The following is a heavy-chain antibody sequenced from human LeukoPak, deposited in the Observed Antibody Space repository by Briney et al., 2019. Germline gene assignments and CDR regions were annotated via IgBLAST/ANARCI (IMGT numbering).Heavy chain of an antibody. CDR1: GGPFSGYF. V-gene: IGHV4-34*01. Sequence: SETLSLTCAVSGGPFSGYFWSWIRKSSGKGLEWIGEIHNSGTTNYNPSLNSRVTISEDTSKNQFYLNLSSVTAADTAVYYCARRYYYNLGSFPFDFWAQGTLVTVSS. J-gene: IGHJ4*02. CDR3: ARRYYYNLGSFPFDF. D-gene: IGHD3-10*01. CDR2: IHNSGTT.